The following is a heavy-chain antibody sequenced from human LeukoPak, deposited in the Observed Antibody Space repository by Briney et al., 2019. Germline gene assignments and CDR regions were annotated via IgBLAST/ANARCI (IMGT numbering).Heavy chain of an antibody. CDR2: INHSGST. V-gene: IGHV4-34*01. CDR3: ARAYYYYDSSGRSYYFDY. D-gene: IGHD3-22*01. CDR1: GGSFSGYY. Sequence: SETLSLTCAVYGGSFSGYYRSWIRQPPGKGLEWIGEINHSGSTNYNPSLKSRVTISVDTSKNQFSLKLSSVTAADTAVYYCARAYYYYDSSGRSYYFDYWGQGTLVTVSS. J-gene: IGHJ4*02.